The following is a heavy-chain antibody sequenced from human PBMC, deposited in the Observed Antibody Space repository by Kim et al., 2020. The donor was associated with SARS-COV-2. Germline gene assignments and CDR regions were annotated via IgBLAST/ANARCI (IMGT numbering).Heavy chain of an antibody. CDR2: SSGSTI. CDR3: ARAWSY. Sequence: SSGSTIYYADSVKGRFTISRDNAKNSLYLQMNSLRAEDTAVYYCARAWSYWGQGTLVTVSS. V-gene: IGHV3-48*03. J-gene: IGHJ4*02. D-gene: IGHD1-1*01.